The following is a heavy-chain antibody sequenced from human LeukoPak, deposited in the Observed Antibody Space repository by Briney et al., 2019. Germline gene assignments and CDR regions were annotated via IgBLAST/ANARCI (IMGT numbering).Heavy chain of an antibody. CDR2: VDPEDGET. J-gene: IGHJ4*02. D-gene: IGHD1-26*01. V-gene: IGHV1-69-2*01. Sequence: ASVNISCNVSGYTFTDYYMHWVQQAPGKGLEWRGLVDPEDGETIYAEKFQGRVTITADTSTDTAYIELSSLRSEDTAVYYCATVGGSYSDYWGQGTLVTVSS. CDR3: ATVGGSYSDY. CDR1: GYTFTDYY.